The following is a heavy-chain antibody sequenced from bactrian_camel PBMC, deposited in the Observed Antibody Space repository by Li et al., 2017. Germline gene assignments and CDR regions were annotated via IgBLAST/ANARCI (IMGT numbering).Heavy chain of an antibody. CDR2: IDSDGST. CDR1: GYTYISYC. CDR3: AAESATPCVDNGIWIEYDYNY. D-gene: IGHD2*01. V-gene: IGHV3S26*01. J-gene: IGHJ4*01. Sequence: HVQLVESGGGSVQAGGSLRLSCAASGYTYISYCMGWFRQAPGKEREGVAAIDSDGSTSYADSVKGRFTISKDNAKNILYLQMNSLKPEDTAVYYCAAESATPCVDNGIWIEYDYNYWGQGTQVTVS.